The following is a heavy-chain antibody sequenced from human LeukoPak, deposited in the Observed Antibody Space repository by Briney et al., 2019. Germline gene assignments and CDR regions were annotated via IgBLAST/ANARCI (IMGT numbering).Heavy chain of an antibody. Sequence: GGSLRLSCAASGFTFSSYEMNWVRQAPGKGLEWVSYISSSGSTIYYADSVKGRFTISRDNAKNSLYLQMNSLRAEDTAVYYCARESRAGYDYVWESYRYTGLDYWGQGTLVTVSS. CDR2: ISSSGSTI. D-gene: IGHD3-16*02. V-gene: IGHV3-48*03. CDR1: GFTFSSYE. CDR3: ARESRAGYDYVWESYRYTGLDY. J-gene: IGHJ4*02.